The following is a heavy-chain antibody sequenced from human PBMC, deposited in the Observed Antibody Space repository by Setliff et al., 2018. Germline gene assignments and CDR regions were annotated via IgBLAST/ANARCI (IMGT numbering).Heavy chain of an antibody. Sequence: PGGSLRLSCAASGFTFSTYAMSWVRQAPGKGLEWVSTIYSGDRNTFYTDPVKGRFTIFRDGSKNTLFLHMTSLRAEDTAVYYCAKPQVELRWGFESWGQGTPVTVSS. CDR3: AKPQVELRWGFES. J-gene: IGHJ4*02. CDR1: GFTFSTYA. CDR2: IYSGDRNT. V-gene: IGHV3-23*03. D-gene: IGHD1-7*01.